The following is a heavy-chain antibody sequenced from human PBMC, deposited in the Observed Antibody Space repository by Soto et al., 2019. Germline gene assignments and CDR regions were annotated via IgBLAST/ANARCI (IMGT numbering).Heavy chain of an antibody. V-gene: IGHV4-31*03. D-gene: IGHD2-15*01. Sequence: QVQLQESGPGLVKPSQTLSLTCTVSGGSISSGGYYWSWIRQHPGKGLEWIGYIYYSGSTYYNPSLKSRVTISVDTSKNQFSLKLSSVTAADTAVYYCARMFSFPGVRGGLRYFDYWGQGTLVTVSS. CDR2: IYYSGST. J-gene: IGHJ4*02. CDR3: ARMFSFPGVRGGLRYFDY. CDR1: GGSISSGGYY.